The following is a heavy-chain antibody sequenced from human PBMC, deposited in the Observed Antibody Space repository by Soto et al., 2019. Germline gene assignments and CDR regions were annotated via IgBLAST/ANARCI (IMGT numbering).Heavy chain of an antibody. J-gene: IGHJ4*02. CDR2: ISYDGSNK. Sequence: GGSLRLSCAASGFTFSSYGMHWVRQAPGKGLEWVAVISYDGSNKYYADSVKGRFTISRDNSKNTLYLQMNSLRAEDTAVYYCAKDPYDFWSGYYGSLPGYWGQGTLVTVSS. V-gene: IGHV3-30*18. CDR3: AKDPYDFWSGYYGSLPGY. D-gene: IGHD3-3*01. CDR1: GFTFSSYG.